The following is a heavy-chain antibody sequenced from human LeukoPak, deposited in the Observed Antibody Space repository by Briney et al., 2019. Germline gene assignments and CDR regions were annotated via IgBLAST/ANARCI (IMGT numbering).Heavy chain of an antibody. Sequence: GGSLRLSCAASGFTFSAYYMSWIRQAPGKGLEWLSCISSRGDFIYYADSVKGRFTISRDNAKNSLYLQMNSLRAEDTAVYYCARDFGGGSYYVGYWGQGTLVTVSS. J-gene: IGHJ4*02. CDR3: ARDFGGGSYYVGY. CDR1: GFTFSAYY. D-gene: IGHD1-26*01. CDR2: ISSRGDFI. V-gene: IGHV3-11*04.